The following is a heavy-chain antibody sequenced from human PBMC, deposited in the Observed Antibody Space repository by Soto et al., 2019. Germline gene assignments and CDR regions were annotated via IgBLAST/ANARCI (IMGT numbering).Heavy chain of an antibody. D-gene: IGHD1-1*01. V-gene: IGHV1-18*01. Sequence: QVHLVQSGAEVKKPGASVKVSCKASGYTFTSYGITWVRQAPGQGLEWMGWISAHNGNTDHAQTLQGRVIVTRDTSTSTSYMELRSLISDDTAVYYCARGRYGDYWGQGALVTVSS. CDR2: ISAHNGNT. CDR3: ARGRYGDY. CDR1: GYTFTSYG. J-gene: IGHJ4*02.